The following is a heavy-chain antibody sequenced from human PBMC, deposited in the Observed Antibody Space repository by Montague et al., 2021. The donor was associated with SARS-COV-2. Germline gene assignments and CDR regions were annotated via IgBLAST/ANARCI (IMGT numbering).Heavy chain of an antibody. V-gene: IGHV4-38-2*02. CDR3: AREHWENYYDFWSGTNLASDYPYYGRDV. CDR2: IFQSGTT. CDR1: GYSISDGYY. D-gene: IGHD3-3*01. J-gene: IGHJ6*02. Sequence: SETLSLTCTVSGYSISDGYYWVWIRQPPGKGLEWIGNIFQSGTTXYIPSLERRSTMSVDTSKNQFSLKLSSVTAADTAVYYCAREHWENYYDFWSGTNLASDYPYYGRDVWGQGTTVTVSS.